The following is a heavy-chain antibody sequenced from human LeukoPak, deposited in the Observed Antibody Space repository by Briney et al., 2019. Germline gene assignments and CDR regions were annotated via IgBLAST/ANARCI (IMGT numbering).Heavy chain of an antibody. CDR2: IYYSGST. CDR1: GGSISSSSYY. V-gene: IGHV4-39*01. Sequence: SETLSLTCTVSGGSISSSSYYWGWIRQPPGEGLEWIGSIYYSGSTYYNPSLKSRVTISVDTSKNQFSLKLSSVTAADTAVYYCARQGIVVVVATPQTYFDYWGQGTLVTVSS. D-gene: IGHD2-15*01. CDR3: ARQGIVVVVATPQTYFDY. J-gene: IGHJ4*02.